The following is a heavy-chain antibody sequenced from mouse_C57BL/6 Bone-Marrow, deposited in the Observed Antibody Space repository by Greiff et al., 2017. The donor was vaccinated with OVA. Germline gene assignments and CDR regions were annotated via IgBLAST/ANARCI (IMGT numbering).Heavy chain of an antibody. Sequence: VQLQQSGAELVRPGASVKLSCTASGFNIKDDYMHWVKQRPEQGLEWIGWIDPENGDTEYASKFQGKATITADTSSNTAYLKLSSLTSEDTAVYYCTTYGGSTTKKNVWFAYWGQGTLVTVSA. D-gene: IGHD2-14*01. CDR1: GFNIKDDY. CDR3: TTYGGSTTKKNVWFAY. V-gene: IGHV14-4*01. CDR2: IDPENGDT. J-gene: IGHJ3*01.